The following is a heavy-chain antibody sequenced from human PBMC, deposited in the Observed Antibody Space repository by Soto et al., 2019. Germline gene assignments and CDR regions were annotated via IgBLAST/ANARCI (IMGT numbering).Heavy chain of an antibody. D-gene: IGHD3-22*01. CDR3: ARGHTSGYYYASGTFDY. Sequence: QVQLVQSGAEVKKPGSSVEVSCKASGGTFSSYAISWVRQAPGQGLEWMGGIIPIFGTANYAQNFQGRVTITADKSTSTAYMELSSLRSEDTAVYYCARGHTSGYYYASGTFDYWGQGTLVTVSS. CDR2: IIPIFGTA. V-gene: IGHV1-69*06. CDR1: GGTFSSYA. J-gene: IGHJ4*02.